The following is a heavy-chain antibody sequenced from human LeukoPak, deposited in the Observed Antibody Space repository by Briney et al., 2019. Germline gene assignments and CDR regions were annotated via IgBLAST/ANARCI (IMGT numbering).Heavy chain of an antibody. Sequence: GGSLRLSCAASGFTFNTYAMHWVRQAPGKGLEWVAVITFYGRNKFYTDSVEGQFTISRDNSKTTLYLQMNSLRAEDTAVYYCAKDLVRITMIVVVITGFDYWGQGTLVTVSS. CDR3: AKDLVRITMIVVVITGFDY. CDR1: GFTFNTYA. V-gene: IGHV3-30*04. J-gene: IGHJ4*02. D-gene: IGHD3-22*01. CDR2: ITFYGRNK.